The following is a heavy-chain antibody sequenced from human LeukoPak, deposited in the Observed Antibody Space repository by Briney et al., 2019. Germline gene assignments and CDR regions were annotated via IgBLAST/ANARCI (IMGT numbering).Heavy chain of an antibody. CDR3: ARVGYSGSYLDY. J-gene: IGHJ4*02. CDR1: GFTFSSYC. D-gene: IGHD1-26*01. Sequence: GGSLRLFCAASGFTFSSYCMHWVRQAPGKGLEWVAVIWYDGSNKYYADSVKGRFTISRDNSKNTLYLQMGSLRAEDMAVYYCARVGYSGSYLDYWGQGTLVTVSS. CDR2: IWYDGSNK. V-gene: IGHV3-33*01.